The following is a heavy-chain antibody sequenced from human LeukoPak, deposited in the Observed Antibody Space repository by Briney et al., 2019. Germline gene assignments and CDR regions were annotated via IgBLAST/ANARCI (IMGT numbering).Heavy chain of an antibody. D-gene: IGHD1-14*01. CDR1: GGSISSSSYY. CDR3: ARQTRYPLYYMDV. CDR2: IYYSGST. J-gene: IGHJ6*03. Sequence: SETLSLTCTVSGGSISSSSYYWGWIRQPPGKGLEWIGSIYYSGSTYYNPSLKSRVTISVDTSKNQFSLKLSSVTAADTAVYYCARQTRYPLYYMDVWGKGTTVTISS. V-gene: IGHV4-39*01.